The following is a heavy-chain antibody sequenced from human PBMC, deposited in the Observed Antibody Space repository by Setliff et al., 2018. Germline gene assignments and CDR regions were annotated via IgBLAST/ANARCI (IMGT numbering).Heavy chain of an antibody. CDR2: IYHSGST. Sequence: SETLSLTCVVSGDSISSGGYSWTWIRQPPGKGLEWIGNIYHSGSTYHNPSLKSRLTLSVDRSKNQISLKLTSVTAADTAVYYCARGGIDGSTYPRGYRDLWGRGTLVTVSS. D-gene: IGHD2-15*01. CDR3: ARGGIDGSTYPRGYRDL. V-gene: IGHV4-30-2*01. J-gene: IGHJ2*01. CDR1: GDSISSGGYS.